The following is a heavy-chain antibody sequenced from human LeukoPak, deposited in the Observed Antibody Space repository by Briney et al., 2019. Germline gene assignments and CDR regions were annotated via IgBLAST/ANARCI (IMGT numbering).Heavy chain of an antibody. CDR1: GYTLTSYY. CDR2: IKPSGGST. V-gene: IGHV1-46*03. J-gene: IGHJ4*02. CDR3: ANAGASGGYYFDY. Sequence: ASVKVSCKTSGYTLTSYYMHWVRQAPGQGLEWMGIIKPSGGSTSYAQKFQGRVTMTRDTPTSRVYMELSSLRSEDTAVYYCANAGASGGYYFDYWGQGTLVSVS. D-gene: IGHD1-26*01.